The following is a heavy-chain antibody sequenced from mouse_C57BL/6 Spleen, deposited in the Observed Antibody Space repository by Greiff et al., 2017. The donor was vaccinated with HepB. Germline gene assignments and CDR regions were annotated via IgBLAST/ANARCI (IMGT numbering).Heavy chain of an antibody. CDR1: GYTFTSYW. D-gene: IGHD1-1*01. J-gene: IGHJ4*01. V-gene: IGHV1-64*01. Sequence: VQLQQPGAELVKPGASVKLSCKASGYTFTSYWMHWVKQRPGQGLEWIGMIHPNSGSTNYNEKFKSKATLTVDKSSSTAYMQLSSLTSEDSAVYYCAYYYERDYAMDYWGQGTSVTVSS. CDR3: AYYYERDYAMDY. CDR2: IHPNSGST.